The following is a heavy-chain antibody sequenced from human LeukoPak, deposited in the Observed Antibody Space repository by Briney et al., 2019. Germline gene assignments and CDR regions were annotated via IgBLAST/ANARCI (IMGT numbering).Heavy chain of an antibody. CDR3: ARGQYSYGYYFDY. CDR2: ISSSSSYI. CDR1: GFTFSSYS. Sequence: NPGGSLRLSCAASGFTFSSYSMNWVRQAPGKGLEWVSSISSSSSYIYYADSVKGRFTISRDNAKNSLYLQMNSPRAEDTAVYYCARGQYSYGYYFDYWGQGTLVTVSS. D-gene: IGHD5-18*01. V-gene: IGHV3-21*01. J-gene: IGHJ4*02.